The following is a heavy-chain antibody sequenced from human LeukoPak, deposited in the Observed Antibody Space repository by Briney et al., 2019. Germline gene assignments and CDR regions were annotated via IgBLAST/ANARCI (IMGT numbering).Heavy chain of an antibody. CDR2: IYYSGST. CDR3: ARGHVGFDP. J-gene: IGHJ5*02. V-gene: IGHV4-39*07. Sequence: SETLSLTCTVSGGSISSSSYYWGWIRQPPGKGLEWIGSIYYSGSTYYNPSLKSRVTISVDTSKNQFSLKLSSVTAADTAVYYCARGHVGFDPWGQGTLVTVSS. CDR1: GGSISSSSYY.